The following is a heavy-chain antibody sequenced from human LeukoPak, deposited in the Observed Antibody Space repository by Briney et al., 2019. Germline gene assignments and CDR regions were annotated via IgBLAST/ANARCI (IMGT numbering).Heavy chain of an antibody. D-gene: IGHD2-15*01. CDR2: ISSSSSYI. J-gene: IGHJ4*02. CDR1: GFTFSSYS. CDR3: AREVSDIVVVVAATPCILDY. Sequence: PGGSLRLSCAASGFTFSSYSMNWVRQAPGKGLEWVSSISSSSSYIYYADSVKGRFTISRDNAKNSLYLQMNSLRAEDTAVYYCAREVSDIVVVVAATPCILDYWGQGTLVTVSS. V-gene: IGHV3-21*01.